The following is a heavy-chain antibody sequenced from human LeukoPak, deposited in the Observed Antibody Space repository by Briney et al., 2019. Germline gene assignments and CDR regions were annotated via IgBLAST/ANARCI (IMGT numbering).Heavy chain of an antibody. Sequence: GGSLRLSCAASGFTFSSYGMHWVRQAPGKGLEWVAVIWYDGSNKYYADSVKGRFTISRDKSKNTLYLQMNSLRAEDTAVYYCARDPAYGDYASNYYYYYGMDVWGQGTTVTVSS. V-gene: IGHV3-33*01. J-gene: IGHJ6*02. CDR1: GFTFSSYG. CDR3: ARDPAYGDYASNYYYYYGMDV. CDR2: IWYDGSNK. D-gene: IGHD4-17*01.